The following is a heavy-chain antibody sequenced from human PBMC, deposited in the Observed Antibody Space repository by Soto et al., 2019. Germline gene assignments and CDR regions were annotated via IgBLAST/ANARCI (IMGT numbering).Heavy chain of an antibody. J-gene: IGHJ5*02. V-gene: IGHV3-7*03. CDR2: IKQDGSEK. CDR3: ARVGVASWGWFDP. D-gene: IGHD3-3*01. Sequence: EVQLVESGGGLVQPGGSLRLSCAASGFTFSSYWMSWVRQAPGKGLEWVANIKQDGSEKYYVDSVKGRFTISRDNAKNSLYLQMNSLRAEDTAVYYCARVGVASWGWFDPWGQGTLVTVSS. CDR1: GFTFSSYW.